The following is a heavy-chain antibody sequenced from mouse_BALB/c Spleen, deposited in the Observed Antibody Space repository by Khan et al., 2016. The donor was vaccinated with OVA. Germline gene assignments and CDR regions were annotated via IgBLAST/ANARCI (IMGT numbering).Heavy chain of an antibody. D-gene: IGHD2-5*01. CDR2: INPSSGYT. V-gene: IGHV1-7*01. J-gene: IGHJ2*01. Sequence: VQLQESGAELAKPGASVKMSCKASGYTFTTYWMHWVKQRPGQGLEWIGFINPSSGYTANNEKLKDRATLFADKSSSTAYMLLSSLKSEDSAFYYCARDSIDYWGQGTTLTVSS. CDR1: GYTFTTYW. CDR3: ARDSIDY.